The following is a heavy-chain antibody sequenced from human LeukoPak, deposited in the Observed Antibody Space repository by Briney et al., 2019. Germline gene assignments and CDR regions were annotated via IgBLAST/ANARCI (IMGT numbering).Heavy chain of an antibody. D-gene: IGHD7-27*01. CDR2: IYYSGST. J-gene: IGHJ4*02. Sequence: SETLSLTCTASGGSISSYYWSWIRQPPGKGLEWIGYIYYSGSTNYNPSLKSRVTMSVDTSKNQFSLKLSSVTAADTAVYYCARETLGYSDYWGQGTLVTVSS. CDR3: ARETLGYSDY. CDR1: GGSISSYY. V-gene: IGHV4-59*01.